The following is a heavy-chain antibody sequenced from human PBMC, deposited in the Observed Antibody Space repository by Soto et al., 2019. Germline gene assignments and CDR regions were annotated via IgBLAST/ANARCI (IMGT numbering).Heavy chain of an antibody. CDR2: IWYDGSNK. CDR1: GFTFSSYG. J-gene: IGHJ4*02. V-gene: IGHV3-33*01. CDR3: ARGPQWLVRDFDS. Sequence: QVQLVESGGGVVQPGRSLRLSCAASGFTFSSYGMHWVRQAPGMGLEWVAVIWYDGSNKYYADSVKGRFTISRDNSKNTLYLQMNSLRAEDTAVYYCARGPQWLVRDFDSWGQGTLVTVSS. D-gene: IGHD6-19*01.